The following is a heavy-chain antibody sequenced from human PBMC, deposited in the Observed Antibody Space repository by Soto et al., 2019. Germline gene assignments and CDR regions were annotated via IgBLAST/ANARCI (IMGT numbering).Heavy chain of an antibody. J-gene: IGHJ6*02. CDR1: GGSISSGGYY. V-gene: IGHV4-31*03. Sequence: SETLSLTCTVSGGSISSGGYYWSWIRQHPGKGLEWIGYIYYSGSTYYNPSLKSRVTMSVDTSKNQFSLKLSSVTAADTAVYYCARDRDQLLSPTAGGMDVWGQGTTVTVSS. CDR2: IYYSGST. CDR3: ARDRDQLLSPTAGGMDV. D-gene: IGHD2-2*01.